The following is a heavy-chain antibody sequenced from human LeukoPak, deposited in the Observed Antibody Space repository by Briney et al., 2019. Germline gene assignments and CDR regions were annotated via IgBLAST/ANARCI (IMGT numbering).Heavy chain of an antibody. J-gene: IGHJ4*02. D-gene: IGHD3-22*01. Sequence: GGSLRLSCAASGFTFSSYAMSWVRQAPGKGLEWVSAISGSGGSTYYADSVKGRFTISRDNSKNTLYLQMNSLRDEDTAVYYCARWWGSSGYYYRDYWGQGTLVTVSS. V-gene: IGHV3-23*01. CDR2: ISGSGGST. CDR3: ARWWGSSGYYYRDY. CDR1: GFTFSSYA.